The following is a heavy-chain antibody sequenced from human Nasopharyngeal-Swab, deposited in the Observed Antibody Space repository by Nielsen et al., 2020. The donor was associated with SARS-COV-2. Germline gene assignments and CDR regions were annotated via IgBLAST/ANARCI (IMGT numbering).Heavy chain of an antibody. V-gene: IGHV1-46*01. CDR1: GYTFTSYY. CDR3: AARGSCGSTSCYADY. J-gene: IGHJ4*02. Sequence: ASVKVSCKASGYTFTSYYMHWVRQAPGQGLEWMGIINPSGGSTSYAQKFQGRVTMTRDTSTSTVYMELSSLRSEDTAVYYCAARGSCGSTSCYADYWGQGTLVTVSS. CDR2: INPSGGST. D-gene: IGHD2-2*01.